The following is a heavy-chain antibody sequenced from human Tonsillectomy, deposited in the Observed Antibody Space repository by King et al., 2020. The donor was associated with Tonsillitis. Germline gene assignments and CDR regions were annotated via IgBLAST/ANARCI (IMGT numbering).Heavy chain of an antibody. V-gene: IGHV4-59*01. Sequence: QLQEAGPGLVKPSETLSLTCTVSGDSISSYFWNWIRQPPGKGLEWVGNFYYSGSTNYNNNYNPSLRSRVTISVDASKNQCSRTLNSVTAADTAVYSCARDFVRSSQVAFDIWGQGTMVTVSS. CDR1: GDSISSYF. CDR2: FYYSGSTNYNN. J-gene: IGHJ3*02. D-gene: IGHD3-10*02. CDR3: ARDFVRSSQVAFDI.